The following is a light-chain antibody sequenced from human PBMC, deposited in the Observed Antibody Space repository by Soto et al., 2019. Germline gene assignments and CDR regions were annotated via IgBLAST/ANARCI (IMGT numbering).Light chain of an antibody. CDR2: DVR. CDR1: SSDVGGYNF. Sequence: QSALTQPASVSGSPGQSITISCTGTSSDVGGYNFVSWYQQHPGKAPKFIIYDVRNRPSGVSNRFSGSRSGNTASLTISGLQAEDEADYYCSSYTSSSTVIFGGGTKVPVL. V-gene: IGLV2-14*03. CDR3: SSYTSSSTVI. J-gene: IGLJ2*01.